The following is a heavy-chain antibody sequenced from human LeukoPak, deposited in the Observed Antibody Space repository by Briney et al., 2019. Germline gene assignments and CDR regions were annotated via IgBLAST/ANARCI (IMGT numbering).Heavy chain of an antibody. CDR3: ARAVPPYYYDSKGAFDI. D-gene: IGHD3-22*01. CDR2: ISYDGSNK. J-gene: IGHJ3*02. Sequence: GGSLRLSWAASGFTFSSYAMHWVRQAPGKGLEWVAVISYDGSNKYYADSVKGRFTISRDNSKNTLYLQMNSLRAEDTAVYYCARAVPPYYYDSKGAFDIWGQGTTVTVSS. V-gene: IGHV3-30*04. CDR1: GFTFSSYA.